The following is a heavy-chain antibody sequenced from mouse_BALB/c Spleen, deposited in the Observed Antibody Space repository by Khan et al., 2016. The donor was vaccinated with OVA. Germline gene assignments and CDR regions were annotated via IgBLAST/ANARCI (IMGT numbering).Heavy chain of an antibody. J-gene: IGHJ3*01. CDR2: IYPGSANT. Sequence: QVQLQQSGAELARPGASVKLSCKTSGYTFTDFYINWVKQRTGQGLEWIGDIYPGSANTYYNEKFKGKATLTVDKSSSTAYMQLSSLTSEDSAVYFCARSGSGSFGFGGQGTLVTVSA. V-gene: IGHV1-77*01. CDR3: ARSGSGSFGF. D-gene: IGHD2-2*01. CDR1: GYTFTDFY.